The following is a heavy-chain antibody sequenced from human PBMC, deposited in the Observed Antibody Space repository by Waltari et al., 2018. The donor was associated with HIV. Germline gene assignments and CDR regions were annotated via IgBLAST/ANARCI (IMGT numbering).Heavy chain of an antibody. D-gene: IGHD6-19*01. J-gene: IGHJ6*02. V-gene: IGHV3-23*01. CDR1: GFTFSSYA. Sequence: EVQLLESGGGLVQPGGSLRLSCAASGFTFSSYAMSWVRQAPGKGLEWVSAISGSGGSTYYADSVKGRFTISRDNSKNTLYLQMNSLRAEDTAVYYCAKLADASSGWFYYYGMDVWGQGTTVTVSS. CDR2: ISGSGGST. CDR3: AKLADASSGWFYYYGMDV.